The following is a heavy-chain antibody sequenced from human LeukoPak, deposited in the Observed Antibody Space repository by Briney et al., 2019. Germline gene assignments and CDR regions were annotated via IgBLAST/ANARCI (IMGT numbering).Heavy chain of an antibody. CDR1: GFTFRSFW. Sequence: GGSLRLSCAASGFTFRSFWMSWVRQAPERGLEWVANIKQDGSETYYVDSVKGRFTISRDNAKNSLHLQMNSLRADDTAVYYCAKMAGGSSDWYEYYFDYWGQGALVAVSS. J-gene: IGHJ4*02. D-gene: IGHD6-19*01. CDR3: AKMAGGSSDWYEYYFDY. V-gene: IGHV3-7*01. CDR2: IKQDGSET.